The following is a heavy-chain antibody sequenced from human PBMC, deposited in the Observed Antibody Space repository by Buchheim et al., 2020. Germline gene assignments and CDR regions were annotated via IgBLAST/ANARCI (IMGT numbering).Heavy chain of an antibody. CDR2: IIPSIPFT. V-gene: IGHV1-69*04. CDR3: ATLGVLHWNYRAGTGY. D-gene: IGHD1-7*01. J-gene: IGHJ4*02. Sequence: QVQLVQSGAEVKKPGSSVKVSCKASGWSFTNYAIRWVRQAPGQGLECLGRIIPSIPFTNYAQKFQDRVTLTADSSTRTAYMELSSLRSEETAVYYCATLGVLHWNYRAGTGYWGQGTL. CDR1: GWSFTNYA.